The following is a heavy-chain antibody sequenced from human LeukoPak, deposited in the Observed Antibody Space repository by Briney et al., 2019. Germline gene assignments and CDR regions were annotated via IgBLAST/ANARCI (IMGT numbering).Heavy chain of an antibody. D-gene: IGHD3-16*02. CDR3: ARDASYDYVWGSYLGRELGAFDI. CDR2: INPSGGST. Sequence: ASVKVSCKASGYTFTSYYMHWVRQAPGQGLEWMGIINPSGGSTSYAQKFQGRVTMTRDTSTSTVYMELSSLRSEDTAVYYCARDASYDYVWGSYLGRELGAFDIWGQGTMVTVSS. CDR1: GYTFTSYY. J-gene: IGHJ3*02. V-gene: IGHV1-46*01.